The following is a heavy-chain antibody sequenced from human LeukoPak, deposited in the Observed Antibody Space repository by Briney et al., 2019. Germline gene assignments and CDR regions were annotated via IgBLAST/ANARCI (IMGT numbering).Heavy chain of an antibody. CDR3: TTDTYDSSGYTYYFDY. CDR2: IYYSGST. J-gene: IGHJ4*02. CDR1: GGSISSYY. D-gene: IGHD3-22*01. V-gene: IGHV4-59*01. Sequence: SETLSLTCTVSGGSISSYYWSWIRQPPGKGLEWIGYIYYSGSTNYNPSLKSRVTISVDTSKNQFSLRLSSVTAADTAVYYCTTDTYDSSGYTYYFDYWGQGTLVTVSS.